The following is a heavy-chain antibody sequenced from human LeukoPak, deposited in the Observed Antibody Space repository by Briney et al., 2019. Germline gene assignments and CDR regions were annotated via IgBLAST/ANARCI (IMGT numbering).Heavy chain of an antibody. D-gene: IGHD3-22*01. Sequence: GGSLRLSCAASGFTFSDYGMSWVRQAPGKGLEWISSISSTGGTTYYADSVKGRFTISRDNSKNTLYLQMNSLRAEDTAVYYCARDHSSGYYLDYWGQGTLVTVSS. V-gene: IGHV3-23*01. J-gene: IGHJ4*02. CDR1: GFTFSDYG. CDR2: ISSTGGTT. CDR3: ARDHSSGYYLDY.